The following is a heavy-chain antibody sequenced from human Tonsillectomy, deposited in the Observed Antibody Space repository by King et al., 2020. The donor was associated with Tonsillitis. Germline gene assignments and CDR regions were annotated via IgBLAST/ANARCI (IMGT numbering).Heavy chain of an antibody. CDR2: IYSDGST. CDR1: GFTVSSNY. Sequence: VQLVESGGGLIQPGGSLRLSCTASGFTVSSNYMSWVRQAPGKGLEWVSVIYSDGSTYDADAVKGRFTISRDNSKNTMYLQMNSLRAEDTAVYYCARRVQLWLGAFDVWGQGTMVTVSS. J-gene: IGHJ3*01. D-gene: IGHD5-24*01. V-gene: IGHV3-53*01. CDR3: ARRVQLWLGAFDV.